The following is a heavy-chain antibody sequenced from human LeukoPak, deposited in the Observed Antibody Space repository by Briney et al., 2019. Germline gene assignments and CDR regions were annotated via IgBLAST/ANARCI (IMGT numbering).Heavy chain of an antibody. CDR2: ISGSGGST. CDR1: GFTFSSYA. CDR3: AKILAGDYGGYYFDY. V-gene: IGHV3-23*01. D-gene: IGHD4-17*01. Sequence: PGGSLGLSCAASGFTFSSYAMSWVRQAPGKGLEWVSAISGSGGSTYYADSVKGRFTISRDNSKNTLYLQMNSPRAEDTAVYYCAKILAGDYGGYYFDYWGQGTLVTVSS. J-gene: IGHJ4*02.